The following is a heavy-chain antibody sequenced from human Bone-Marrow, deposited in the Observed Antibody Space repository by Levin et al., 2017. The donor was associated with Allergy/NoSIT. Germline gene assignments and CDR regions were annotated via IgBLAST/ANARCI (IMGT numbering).Heavy chain of an antibody. CDR2: IYWDDDK. Sequence: VSGPTLVKPTQTLTLTCTFSGFSLRTSEVAVAWIRQPPGKALEWLALIYWDDDKRYSPSLKSRLTISKNTSKNQVVLTMANMDPVDTATYYCAHRRSGSYFAYWGQGALVTVSS. CDR1: GFSLRTSEVA. D-gene: IGHD3-10*01. J-gene: IGHJ4*02. CDR3: AHRRSGSYFAY. V-gene: IGHV2-5*02.